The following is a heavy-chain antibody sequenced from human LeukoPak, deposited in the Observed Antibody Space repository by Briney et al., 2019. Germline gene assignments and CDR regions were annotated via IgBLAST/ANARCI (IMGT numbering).Heavy chain of an antibody. D-gene: IGHD4-23*01. V-gene: IGHV1-69*13. J-gene: IGHJ4*02. CDR1: GGTFASSV. Sequence: GASVKVSCKASGGTFASSVVTWVRQAPGQGLEWMGQIVPIFGTASYAQKLQGRITITADSSTNTVYMELTSLRTEDTAVYFCARVGDYGANSAMDLTWWGQGTLVTVSS. CDR2: IVPIFGTA. CDR3: ARVGDYGANSAMDLTW.